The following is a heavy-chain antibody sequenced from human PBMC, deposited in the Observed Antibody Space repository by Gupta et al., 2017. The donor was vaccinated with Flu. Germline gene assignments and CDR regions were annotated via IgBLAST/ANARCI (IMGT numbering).Heavy chain of an antibody. CDR1: GFTFSSYG. D-gene: IGHD1-1*01. Sequence: QVQLVESGGGVVQPGRSLRLSCPASGFTFSSYGMHWVRQAPGKGLEWVAVIAYDGSNKYYADSVKGRFTISRDNSKNTLYLQMNSLRAEDTAVYYCAKGSGYYYYYGMDVWGQGTTVTVSS. CDR3: AKGSGYYYYYGMDV. V-gene: IGHV3-30*18. CDR2: IAYDGSNK. J-gene: IGHJ6*02.